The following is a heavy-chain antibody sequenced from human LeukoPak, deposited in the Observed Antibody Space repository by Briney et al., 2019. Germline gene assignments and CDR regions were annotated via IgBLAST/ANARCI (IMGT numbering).Heavy chain of an antibody. J-gene: IGHJ4*02. CDR1: GFTFDDYA. CDR3: AKDRVGYSGYDIAFDY. Sequence: SGGSLRLSCAASGFTFDDYAMHWVRQAPGKGLEWVSGISWNSGSIGYADSVKGRFTISRDNAKNSLYLQMNSLRAKDTALYYCAKDRVGYSGYDIAFDYWGQGTLVTVSS. D-gene: IGHD5-12*01. CDR2: ISWNSGSI. V-gene: IGHV3-9*01.